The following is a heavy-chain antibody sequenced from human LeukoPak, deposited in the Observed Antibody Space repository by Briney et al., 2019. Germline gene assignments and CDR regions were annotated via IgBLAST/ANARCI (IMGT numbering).Heavy chain of an antibody. CDR3: ARDPGADYYDSSGYVTDAFDI. Sequence: SETLSLTCTVSGGSISSYYWSWIRQPPGKGLEWIGYIYYSGSTNYNPSLKSRVTISVDTSKNQFSLKLSSVTAADTAVYYCARDPGADYYDSSGYVTDAFDIWGQGTMVTVSS. J-gene: IGHJ3*02. D-gene: IGHD3-22*01. CDR2: IYYSGST. CDR1: GGSISSYY. V-gene: IGHV4-59*01.